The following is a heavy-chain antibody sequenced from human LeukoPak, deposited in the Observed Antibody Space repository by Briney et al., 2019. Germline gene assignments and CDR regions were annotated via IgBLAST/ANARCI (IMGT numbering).Heavy chain of an antibody. CDR1: GGTISSYA. J-gene: IGHJ4*02. Sequence: GASVKVSCKASGGTISSYAISWVRQAPGQGLEWMGGIIPIFGTANYAQKFQGRVTITADESTSTAYMELSSLRSEDTAVYYCARRVLRRGYSGYGGLDYWGQGTLVTVSS. D-gene: IGHD5-12*01. CDR2: IIPIFGTA. V-gene: IGHV1-69*13. CDR3: ARRVLRRGYSGYGGLDY.